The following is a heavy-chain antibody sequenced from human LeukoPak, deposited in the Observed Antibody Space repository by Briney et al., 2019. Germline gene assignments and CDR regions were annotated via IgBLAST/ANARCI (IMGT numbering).Heavy chain of an antibody. CDR2: IYSGGGT. Sequence: PGGSLRLSCAASGFTVSSNYMSWVRQAPGKGLEWVSVIYSGGGTYYADSVKGRFTISRDNSKNTLYLQMNSLRAEDTAVYYCAREGFGGYNAFDIWGQGTMVTVSS. CDR1: GFTVSSNY. J-gene: IGHJ3*02. D-gene: IGHD3-10*01. CDR3: AREGFGGYNAFDI. V-gene: IGHV3-53*01.